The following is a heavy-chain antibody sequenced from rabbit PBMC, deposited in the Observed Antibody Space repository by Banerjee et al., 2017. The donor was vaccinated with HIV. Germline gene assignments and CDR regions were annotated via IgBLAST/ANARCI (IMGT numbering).Heavy chain of an antibody. J-gene: IGHJ4*01. CDR3: AKTYGIGDGWDYFNL. D-gene: IGHD5-1*01. V-gene: IGHV1S40*01. CDR2: IYAGGSGNT. Sequence: QSLEESGRDLVKPGAFLTLTCTASGFSLSGNYFMCWVRQAPGKGLEWIACIYAGGSGNTYYASWAKGRFTISKTSSTTVTLQMTSLTAADTATYFCAKTYGIGDGWDYFNLWGPGTLVTVS. CDR1: GFSLSGNYF.